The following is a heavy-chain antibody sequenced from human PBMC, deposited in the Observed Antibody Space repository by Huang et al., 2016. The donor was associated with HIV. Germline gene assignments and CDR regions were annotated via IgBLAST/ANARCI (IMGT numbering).Heavy chain of an antibody. CDR2: FSGGGDST. D-gene: IGHD5-12*01. CDR3: AKGGYTNWFDP. J-gene: IGHJ5*02. V-gene: IGHV3-23*01. CDR1: GFTFSSYA. Sequence: EVQLLESGGGLVQPGGSLRLSCAASGFTFSSYAMSWVRQASGEGLGWVSAFSGGGDSTYYADSVKGRFTISRDNSKNTLYLQMNSLRAEDTAVYYCAKGGYTNWFDPWGQGTLVTVSS.